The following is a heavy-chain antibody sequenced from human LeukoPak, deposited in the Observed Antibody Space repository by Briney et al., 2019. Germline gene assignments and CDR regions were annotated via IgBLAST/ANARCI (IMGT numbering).Heavy chain of an antibody. V-gene: IGHV4-59*01. Sequence: SETLSLTCTVSGGSISSYYWSWIRQPPGKGLEWIGYIYYSGSTNYNPSLKSRVTISVDTSKNQFSLKLSSVTAADTAVYYCARNYYDSSGYSGSDAFDIWGQGTMVTVSS. CDR2: IYYSGST. J-gene: IGHJ3*02. CDR1: GGSISSYY. D-gene: IGHD3-22*01. CDR3: ARNYYDSSGYSGSDAFDI.